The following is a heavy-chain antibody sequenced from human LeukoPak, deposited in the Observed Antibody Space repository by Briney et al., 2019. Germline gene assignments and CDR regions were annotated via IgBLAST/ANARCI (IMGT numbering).Heavy chain of an antibody. CDR3: ATDGTYGQGYFDF. D-gene: IGHD3-10*01. V-gene: IGHV3-53*01. Sequence: GGPLRLSCAPSGLTDSGKYMMGVRQAPGKRLEWVSLIYSGGRPYYADSVRGRFTISRDTSKNTLFLQMSSLSAEDTALYYCATDGTYGQGYFDFWGLGTLVTVSS. J-gene: IGHJ4*02. CDR2: IYSGGRP. CDR1: GLTDSGKY.